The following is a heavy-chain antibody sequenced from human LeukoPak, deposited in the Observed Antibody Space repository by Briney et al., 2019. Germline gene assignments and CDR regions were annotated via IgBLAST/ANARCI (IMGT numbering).Heavy chain of an antibody. CDR1: GYTFTGYY. D-gene: IGHD3-16*01. Sequence: ASVKVSCKASGYTFTGYYMYWVRQAPGQGLEWMGWSNPNSGGTNCAQKFQGRVTMTRATSISTAFMELSRLRSDDTAVYYCARDDPILYRPFDSWGQGTLVTVSS. V-gene: IGHV1-2*02. CDR3: ARDDPILYRPFDS. J-gene: IGHJ4*02. CDR2: SNPNSGGT.